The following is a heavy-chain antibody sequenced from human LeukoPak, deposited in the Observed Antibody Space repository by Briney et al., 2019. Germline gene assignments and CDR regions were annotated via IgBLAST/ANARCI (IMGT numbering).Heavy chain of an antibody. D-gene: IGHD6-13*01. V-gene: IGHV1-2*06. CDR2: INPNSGGT. CDR3: ARGAQASSSWYLDY. Sequence: ASVKVSCKASGYTFTGYYTHWVRQAPGQGLEWMGRINPNSGGTNYAQEFQGRVTMTRDTSISTAYMELSRLRSDDTAVYYCARGAQASSSWYLDYWGQGTLVTVSS. CDR1: GYTFTGYY. J-gene: IGHJ4*02.